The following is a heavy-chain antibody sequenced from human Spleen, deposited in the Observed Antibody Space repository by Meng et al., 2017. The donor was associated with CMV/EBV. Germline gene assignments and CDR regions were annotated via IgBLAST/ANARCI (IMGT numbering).Heavy chain of an antibody. CDR1: GGSIGGSDYY. V-gene: IGHV4-30-4*08. D-gene: IGHD2-2*02. CDR3: ARPRTPYTYYYGLDV. Sequence: LRLSCTVSGGSIGGSDYYWSWIRQSPGKGLEWIGHVYYSGSTDYNPSLKSRVSISVDTSKNQFSLALSSVTAADTAVYYCARPRTPYTYYYGLDVWGQGTTVTVSS. CDR2: VYYSGST. J-gene: IGHJ6*02.